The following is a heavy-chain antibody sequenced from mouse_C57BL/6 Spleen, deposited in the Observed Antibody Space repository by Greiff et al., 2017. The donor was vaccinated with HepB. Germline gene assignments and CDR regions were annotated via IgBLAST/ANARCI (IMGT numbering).Heavy chain of an antibody. J-gene: IGHJ4*01. Sequence: EVQLQESGPELVKPGASVKMSCKASGYTFTDYNMHWVKQSHGKSLEWIGYINPNNGGTSYNQKFKGKATLTVNKSSSTAYMELRSLTSEDSAVYYCAVYDGYLYAMDYWGQGTSVTVSS. CDR3: AVYDGYLYAMDY. D-gene: IGHD2-3*01. CDR1: GYTFTDYN. V-gene: IGHV1-22*01. CDR2: INPNNGGT.